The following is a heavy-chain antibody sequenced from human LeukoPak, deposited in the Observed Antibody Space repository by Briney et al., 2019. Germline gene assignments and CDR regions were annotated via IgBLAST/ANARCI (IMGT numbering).Heavy chain of an antibody. V-gene: IGHV4-34*01. CDR3: ARGVNSPIVVVVAVTGGFDY. Sequence: PSETLSLTCAVYGGSFSGYYWSWIRQPPGKGLEWIGEINHSGSTNYNPSLKSRVTISVDTSKNQFSLKLSSVTAADTAVYYCARGVNSPIVVVVAVTGGFDYWGQGTLVTVSS. D-gene: IGHD2-15*01. CDR2: INHSGST. J-gene: IGHJ4*02. CDR1: GGSFSGYY.